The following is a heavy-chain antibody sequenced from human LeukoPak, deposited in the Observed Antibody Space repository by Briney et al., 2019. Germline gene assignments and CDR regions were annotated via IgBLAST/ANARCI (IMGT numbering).Heavy chain of an antibody. D-gene: IGHD6-13*01. CDR1: GGSFSGYY. CDR2: INHSGSA. V-gene: IGHV4-34*01. CDR3: ARDRAGIAAYYMDV. Sequence: SETLSLTGAVYGGSFSGYYWSWIRQPPGKGLEWIGEINHSGSANYNPSLKSRVTISVDSSKNQFSLKLSSVTAADTAVYYCARDRAGIAAYYMDVWGKGTTVTISS. J-gene: IGHJ6*03.